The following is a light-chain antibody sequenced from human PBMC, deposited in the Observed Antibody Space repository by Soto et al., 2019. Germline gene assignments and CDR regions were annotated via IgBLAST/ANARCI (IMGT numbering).Light chain of an antibody. J-gene: IGKJ1*01. Sequence: AIQMTQSPSSLSASVGDRVTITCRASQGIRNDLDWFQQKPGKAPKLLIYAASNLQSGVPARFSGSGSGTDFTLTISSLQPEDFATYYCLQYNNWPLWTFGQGTKVEIK. CDR2: AAS. V-gene: IGKV1-6*01. CDR3: LQYNNWPLWT. CDR1: QGIRND.